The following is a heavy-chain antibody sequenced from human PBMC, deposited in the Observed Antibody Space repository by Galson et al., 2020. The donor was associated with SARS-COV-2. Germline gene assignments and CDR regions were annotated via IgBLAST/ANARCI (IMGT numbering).Heavy chain of an antibody. J-gene: IGHJ5*02. CDR2: IITIFGTA. V-gene: IGHV1-69*13. CDR3: ARDGGSRWNSYYYGSGSYYGHA. D-gene: IGHD3-10*01. Sequence: SVKVSCKASGGTFSSYAISWVRQAPGQGLEWMGGIITIFGTANYAQKFQGRVTITADESTSTAYMELSSLRSEDTAVYYCARDGGSRWNSYYYGSGSYYGHAWGQGTLVTVSS. CDR1: GGTFSSYA.